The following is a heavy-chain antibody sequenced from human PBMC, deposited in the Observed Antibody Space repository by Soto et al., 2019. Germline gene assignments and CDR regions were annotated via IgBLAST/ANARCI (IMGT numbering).Heavy chain of an antibody. V-gene: IGHV3-7*01. D-gene: IGHD2-8*01. J-gene: IGHJ3*02. Sequence: GRSLRVSCAASGVTFPNYCMSWIRHATGKGLEWVVNIKPDGSDKYYVDSVRGRFTISRDNAKNSLYLQMNSLRAEDTAVYYCARVRSCANGCYSRYEASDIWGPGTTVTVSS. CDR3: ARVRSCANGCYSRYEASDI. CDR2: IKPDGSDK. CDR1: GVTFPNYC.